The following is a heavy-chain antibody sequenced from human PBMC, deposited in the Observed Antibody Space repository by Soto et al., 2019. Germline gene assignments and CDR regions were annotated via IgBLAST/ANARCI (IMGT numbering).Heavy chain of an antibody. CDR1: VGSFSVYY. D-gene: IGHD3-10*01. CDR3: AGQTRLIRAEAFDI. V-gene: IGHV4-34*01. J-gene: IGHJ3*02. CDR2: INHSGST. Sequence: PSETLCITCAFYVGSFSVYYWHWIRQPPGKGLDWIGEINHSGSTNYNPSLKSRVTISVDTSKNQFSLKLSSVTAADTAVYYCAGQTRLIRAEAFDIWGQGTMVTVSS.